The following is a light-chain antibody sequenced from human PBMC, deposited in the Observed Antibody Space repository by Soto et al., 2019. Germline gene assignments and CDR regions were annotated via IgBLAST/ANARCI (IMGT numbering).Light chain of an antibody. CDR2: DVT. J-gene: IGLJ1*01. Sequence: ALAQAPPLSGAPGQAGAISRPGDRRAVGSYNRVAWYQQPPGTAPKLIIYDVTNRPSGVPDRFSGSKSGNTASLTISGLQAEDEADYYCNSFTTSSTYVFGTGTKVTVL. V-gene: IGLV2-18*02. CDR1: RRAVGSYNR. CDR3: NSFTTSSTYV.